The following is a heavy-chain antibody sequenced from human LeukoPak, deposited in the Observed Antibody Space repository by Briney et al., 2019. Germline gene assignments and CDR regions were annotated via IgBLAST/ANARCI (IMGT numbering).Heavy chain of an antibody. V-gene: IGHV4-61*10. Sequence: SETLSLTCTVSGGSISSGNYCWSWIRQPAGKGLEWIGYIYYSGSTNYNPSLKSRVTISVDTSKNQFSLKLSSVTAADTAVYYCARDEFEIVVVPAAMELSYFDYWGQGTLVTVSS. D-gene: IGHD2-2*01. CDR3: ARDEFEIVVVPAAMELSYFDY. J-gene: IGHJ4*02. CDR1: GGSISSGNYC. CDR2: IYYSGST.